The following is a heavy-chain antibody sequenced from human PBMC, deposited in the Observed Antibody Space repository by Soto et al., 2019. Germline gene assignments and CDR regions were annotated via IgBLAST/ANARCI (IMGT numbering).Heavy chain of an antibody. CDR2: IIPIFGTA. CDR1: GGTFSSYA. CDR3: ARTRMYYDSSGYLGYFDY. J-gene: IGHJ4*02. V-gene: IGHV1-69*13. Sequence: GXSVKVWFKAAGGTFSSYAISWGRQAPVQGLEWMGGIIPIFGTANYAQKFQGRVTITADESTSTAYMELSSLRSEDTAVYYCARTRMYYDSSGYLGYFDYWGQGTLVTVYS. D-gene: IGHD3-22*01.